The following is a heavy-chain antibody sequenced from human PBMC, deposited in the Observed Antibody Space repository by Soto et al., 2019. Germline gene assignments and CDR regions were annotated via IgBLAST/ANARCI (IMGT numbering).Heavy chain of an antibody. D-gene: IGHD3-3*01. Sequence: SETLSLTCTVSGGSINSSSYYWGWIRQPPGKGLEWIGSISYSGSTHYNPSLKSRVTISVDTSKNQFSLKLSPVTAADTAVYYCAGLSPITFFGLLRPQGFFDYWGQGTLVTVSS. J-gene: IGHJ4*02. CDR1: GGSINSSSYY. V-gene: IGHV4-39*01. CDR2: ISYSGST. CDR3: AGLSPITFFGLLRPQGFFDY.